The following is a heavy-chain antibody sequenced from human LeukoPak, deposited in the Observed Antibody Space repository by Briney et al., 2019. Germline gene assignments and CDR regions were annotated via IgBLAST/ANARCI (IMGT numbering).Heavy chain of an antibody. Sequence: SEALSLTCAVYGGSFSDYYWSWIRQPPGKGLEWIGEINHSGSTNYNPSLKSRVTISVDTSKNQFSLKLSSVTAADTAVYYCARPLTTVTTGRAFDIWGQGTMVTVSS. D-gene: IGHD4-17*01. CDR3: ARPLTTVTTGRAFDI. CDR2: INHSGST. V-gene: IGHV4-34*01. CDR1: GGSFSDYY. J-gene: IGHJ3*02.